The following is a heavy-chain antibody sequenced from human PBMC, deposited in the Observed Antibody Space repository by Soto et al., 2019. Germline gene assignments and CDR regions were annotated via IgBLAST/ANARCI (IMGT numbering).Heavy chain of an antibody. V-gene: IGHV1-69*13. J-gene: IGHJ3*02. D-gene: IGHD2-2*01. CDR2: IIPIFGTA. CDR1: GGTFSSYA. Sequence: SVKVSCKASGGTFSSYAISWVRQAPGQGLEWMGGIIPIFGTANYAQKFQGRVTITADESTSTAYMELSSLRSEDTAVYYCAGERYCSSTSCSLWDAFDIWGQGTMVTVS. CDR3: AGERYCSSTSCSLWDAFDI.